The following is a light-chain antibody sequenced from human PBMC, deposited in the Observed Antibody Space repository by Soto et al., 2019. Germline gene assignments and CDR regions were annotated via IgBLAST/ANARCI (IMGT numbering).Light chain of an antibody. CDR2: LGS. V-gene: IGKV2-28*01. CDR1: QSLLHSNGYNY. J-gene: IGKJ2*02. Sequence: DIVMTQSPLSLPVTPGEPASISCRSSQSLLHSNGYNYLDWYLQKPGQSPQLLIYLGSNRASGVHDRCSGRGSGTDFTLKISRVEAEDVGVYYCMQALQTPRTFGQGTKLEIK. CDR3: MQALQTPRT.